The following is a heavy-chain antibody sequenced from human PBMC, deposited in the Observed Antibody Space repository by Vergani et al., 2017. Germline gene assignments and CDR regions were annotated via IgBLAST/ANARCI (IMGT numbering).Heavy chain of an antibody. CDR3: ARRSGDSSSWFSFDY. D-gene: IGHD6-13*01. CDR1: GYSFTSYW. V-gene: IGHV5-51*01. J-gene: IGHJ4*02. Sequence: EVQLVQSGAEVKKPGESLKISCKGSGYSFTSYWIGWVRQMPGKGLEWMGIIYPGDSDTRYSPSFQGQVTISADKSISTAYLQWSSLKASDTAMSYCARRSGDSSSWFSFDYWGQGTLVTVSS. CDR2: IYPGDSDT.